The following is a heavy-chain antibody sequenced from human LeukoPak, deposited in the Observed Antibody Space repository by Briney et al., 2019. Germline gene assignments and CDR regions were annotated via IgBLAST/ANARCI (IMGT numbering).Heavy chain of an antibody. J-gene: IGHJ4*02. V-gene: IGHV1-8*02. Sequence: ASMKVSCKASGYTFTNFDINWVRQATGQGLEWMGWMNPNTGNAGYAQKFQGRVTMTRNTSISTAYMELSSLRSEDTAVYYCARSRWTDWGQGTLVTVSS. D-gene: IGHD3/OR15-3a*01. CDR2: MNPNTGNA. CDR3: ARSRWTD. CDR1: GYTFTNFD.